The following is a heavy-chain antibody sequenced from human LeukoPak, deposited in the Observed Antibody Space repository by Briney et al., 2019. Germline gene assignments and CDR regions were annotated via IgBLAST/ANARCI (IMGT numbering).Heavy chain of an antibody. CDR2: ISSSSSYV. J-gene: IGHJ4*02. CDR1: GSTFSPYS. Sequence: GGSLRLSCAASGSTFSPYSMNWVRQAPGKGLEWVSSISSSSSYVYYADSVKGRFTISRDNAKNSLYLQMNSLRAEDTAVYYCARDNYVWGSYRYDYFDYWGQGTLVTVSS. D-gene: IGHD3-16*02. V-gene: IGHV3-21*01. CDR3: ARDNYVWGSYRYDYFDY.